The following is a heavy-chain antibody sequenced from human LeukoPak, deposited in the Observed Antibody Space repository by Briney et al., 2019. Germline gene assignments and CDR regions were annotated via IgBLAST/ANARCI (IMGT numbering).Heavy chain of an antibody. J-gene: IGHJ4*02. CDR3: ARPSGYDYPSYGDYEDFLDY. D-gene: IGHD5-12*01. CDR2: INPNSGGT. Sequence: ASVKVSCKASGYTFTGYYMHWVRQAPGQGLEWMGWINPNSGGTNYAQKFQGRVTMTRDTSISTAYMELSRLRSDDTAVYYCARPSGYDYPSYGDYEDFLDYWGQGTLVTVSS. V-gene: IGHV1-2*02. CDR1: GYTFTGYY.